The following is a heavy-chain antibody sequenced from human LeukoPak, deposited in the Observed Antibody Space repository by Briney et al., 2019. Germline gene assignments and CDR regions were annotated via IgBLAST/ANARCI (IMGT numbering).Heavy chain of an antibody. CDR3: ARRRAYYYGSGSRAPFDY. J-gene: IGHJ4*02. CDR2: INHSGST. Sequence: SESLSLTCAVYGGSFSGYYWSWIRQPPGKGLEWIGEINHSGSTNYNPSLKSRVTISVDTSKNQFSLKLSSVTAADTAVYYCARRRAYYYGSGSRAPFDYWGQGTLVTVSS. D-gene: IGHD3-10*01. CDR1: GGSFSGYY. V-gene: IGHV4-34*01.